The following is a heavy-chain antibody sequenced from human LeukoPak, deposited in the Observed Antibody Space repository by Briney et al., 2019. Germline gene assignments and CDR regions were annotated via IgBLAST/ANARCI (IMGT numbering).Heavy chain of an antibody. CDR1: GGSISSSSYY. J-gene: IGHJ4*02. CDR2: IYYSGST. CDR3: ASLTGDYDSSVRPRGHYFDY. D-gene: IGHD3-22*01. V-gene: IGHV4-39*07. Sequence: SETLSLTCTVSGGSISSSSYYWGWIRQPPGKGLEWIGSIYYSGSTYYNPSLKSRVTISVDTSKNQFSLKLSSVTAADTAVYYCASLTGDYDSSVRPRGHYFDYWGQGTLVTVSS.